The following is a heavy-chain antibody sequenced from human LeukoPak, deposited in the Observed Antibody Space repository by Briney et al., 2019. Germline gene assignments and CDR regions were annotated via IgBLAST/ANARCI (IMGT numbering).Heavy chain of an antibody. CDR2: IYYSGST. J-gene: IGHJ5*02. D-gene: IGHD6-13*01. V-gene: IGHV4-59*01. CDR3: ARAPWKQLSTGYNWFDP. CDR1: GGSISSYY. Sequence: PSETLSLTCTVSGGSISSYYWSWIQQPPGKGLEWIGYIYYSGSTNYNPSLKSRVTISVDTSKNQFSLKLSSVTAADTAVYYCARAPWKQLSTGYNWFDPWGQGTLVTVSS.